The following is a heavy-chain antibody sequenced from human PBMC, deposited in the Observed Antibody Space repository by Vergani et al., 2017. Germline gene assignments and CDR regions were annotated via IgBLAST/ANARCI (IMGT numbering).Heavy chain of an antibody. J-gene: IGHJ6*02. V-gene: IGHV3-21*01. Sequence: EVQLVESGGGLVKPGGSLRLSCAASGFTFSSYSMNWVRQAPGKGLEWVSSISSSRSYIYYADSVKGRFTISRDNAKNSLYLQMNSLRAEDTAVYYCAGVGCSCGSCYSEFWGYYDYYYGMDVWGQGTTVIVSS. D-gene: IGHD2-15*01. CDR2: ISSSRSYI. CDR3: AGVGCSCGSCYSEFWGYYDYYYGMDV. CDR1: GFTFSSYS.